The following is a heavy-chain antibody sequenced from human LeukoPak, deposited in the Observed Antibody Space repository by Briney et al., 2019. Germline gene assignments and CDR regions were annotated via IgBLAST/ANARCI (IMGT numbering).Heavy chain of an antibody. CDR1: GGSFSGYY. J-gene: IGHJ4*02. CDR3: ARGLVVATYFDY. V-gene: IGHV4-34*01. Sequence: SETLSLTCAVYGGSFSGYYWSWIRQPPGKGLEWIGEINRSGSTNYNPSLKSRVTISVDTSKNQFSLKLSSVTAADTAVYYCARGLVVATYFDYWAREPWSPSPQ. D-gene: IGHD5-12*01. CDR2: INRSGST.